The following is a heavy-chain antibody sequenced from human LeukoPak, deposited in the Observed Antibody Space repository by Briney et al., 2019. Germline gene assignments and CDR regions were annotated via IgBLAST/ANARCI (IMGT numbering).Heavy chain of an antibody. Sequence: GGSLRLSCAASGFTFSDYYMSWIRQAPGKGLEWVSYISSSGSTIYYADSVKGRSTISRDNAKNSLYLQMNSLRAEDTAVYYCASLVVLAGDMDVWGKGTTVTVSS. J-gene: IGHJ6*03. CDR1: GFTFSDYY. CDR2: ISSSGSTI. CDR3: ASLVVLAGDMDV. D-gene: IGHD3-3*02. V-gene: IGHV3-11*01.